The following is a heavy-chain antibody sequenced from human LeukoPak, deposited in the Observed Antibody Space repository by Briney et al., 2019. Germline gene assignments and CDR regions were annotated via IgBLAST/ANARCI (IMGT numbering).Heavy chain of an antibody. CDR2: IRYDGTNR. D-gene: IGHD1-26*01. J-gene: IGHJ3*02. CDR3: AKSTIVGATVDAFDI. Sequence: PGGSLRLSCAASGFTFSSYVMHWVRQAPGKGLEWVAFIRYDGTNRYYADSVKRRFTISRDNSKNTLYLQMNSLRAEDTAVYYCAKSTIVGATVDAFDIWGQGTMVTVSS. CDR1: GFTFSSYV. V-gene: IGHV3-30*02.